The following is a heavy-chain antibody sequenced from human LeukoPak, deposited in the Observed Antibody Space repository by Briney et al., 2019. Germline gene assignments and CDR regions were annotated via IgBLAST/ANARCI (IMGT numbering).Heavy chain of an antibody. D-gene: IGHD3-22*01. CDR2: ISSSSSYI. CDR1: GFTFSSYS. Sequence: GGSLRLSCAASGFTFSSYSMNWVRQAPGKGLEWVSSISSSSSYIYYADSVKGRFTISRDNAKNSLYLQMNSLRDEDTAVYYCARFSSSYYDSSGADYWGQGTLVTVSS. J-gene: IGHJ4*02. V-gene: IGHV3-21*01. CDR3: ARFSSSYYDSSGADY.